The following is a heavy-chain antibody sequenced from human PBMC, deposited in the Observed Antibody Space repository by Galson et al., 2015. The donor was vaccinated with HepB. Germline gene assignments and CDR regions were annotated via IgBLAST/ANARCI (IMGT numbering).Heavy chain of an antibody. CDR2: ISSSSDTI. Sequence: SLRLSXAAXGFTXXXYSMNWVRQTPGKGLEWVSHISSSSDTIYXADSVKXRFTISRDNAKNSLYLQMNSLRAEDTALHYCARGGDYSTFDIWGQGTMVTVSS. D-gene: IGHD4-11*01. CDR3: ARGGDYSTFDI. V-gene: IGHV3-48*01. CDR1: GFTXXXYS. J-gene: IGHJ3*02.